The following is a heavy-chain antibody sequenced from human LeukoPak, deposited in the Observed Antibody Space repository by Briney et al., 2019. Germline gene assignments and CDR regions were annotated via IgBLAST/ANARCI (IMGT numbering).Heavy chain of an antibody. J-gene: IGHJ5*01. D-gene: IGHD3-22*01. V-gene: IGHV3-23*01. CDR1: GFTFYMYA. Sequence: GGSLTLSCQASGFTFYMYAMSCVRQAPGKGLEWVASMCGTAGCTFYPDSVKGRFTISRDNSKNVLYLRMNSLKAEDTAIYYCAKDRPNFHENSGHYYRRDGDSWGQGTLVTVSS. CDR2: MCGTAGCT. CDR3: AKDRPNFHENSGHYYRRDGDS.